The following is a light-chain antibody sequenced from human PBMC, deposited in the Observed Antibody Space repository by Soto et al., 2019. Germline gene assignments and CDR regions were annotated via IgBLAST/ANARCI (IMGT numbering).Light chain of an antibody. CDR1: SSDAVSNNL. J-gene: IGLJ2*01. CDR3: CSYAGSSTFA. CDR2: EVT. V-gene: IGLV2-23*02. Sequence: QSALTQPASVSGSPGQSITISCTGTSSDAVSNNLVSWYQQHPGKAPKLIIYEVTKRPSGISNRFSGSTSGNTASLTISGLQAKDEADYYCCSYAGSSTFAFGGGTKLTVL.